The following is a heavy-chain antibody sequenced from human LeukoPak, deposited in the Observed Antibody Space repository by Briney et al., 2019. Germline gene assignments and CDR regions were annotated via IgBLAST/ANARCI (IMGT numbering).Heavy chain of an antibody. CDR2: IYWNDDK. D-gene: IGHD2-2*02. V-gene: IGHV2-5*01. CDR3: AQIPPHNIVVVPAAINWFDP. Sequence: SGPTLVKPTQTLTLTCTFSGFSLSTSGVGVGWIRQPPGKALEWLARIYWNDDKRYSPSLKNRLTITKDTSKNQVVLTMTNMDPVDTATYYCAQIPPHNIVVVPAAINWFDPWGQGTLVTVSS. J-gene: IGHJ5*02. CDR1: GFSLSTSGVG.